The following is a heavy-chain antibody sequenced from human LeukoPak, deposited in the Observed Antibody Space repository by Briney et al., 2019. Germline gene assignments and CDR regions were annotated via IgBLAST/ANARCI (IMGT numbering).Heavy chain of an antibody. CDR3: AKRMGSYYTSYYYYAMDV. D-gene: IGHD1-26*01. Sequence: QPGGSLRLSCAASGFTFSSYAMSWVRQAPGKGLEWVSAISGSGGSTYYADSVKGRFTISRDNSKSTLSLQMNSLRADDTALYYCAKRMGSYYTSYYYYAMDVWGQGTTVTVSS. CDR2: ISGSGGST. CDR1: GFTFSSYA. J-gene: IGHJ6*02. V-gene: IGHV3-23*01.